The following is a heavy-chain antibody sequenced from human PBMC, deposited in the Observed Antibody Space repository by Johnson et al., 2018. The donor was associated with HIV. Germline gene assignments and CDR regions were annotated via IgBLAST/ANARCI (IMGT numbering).Heavy chain of an antibody. V-gene: IGHV3-30*18. CDR1: GFTFSSYA. J-gene: IGHJ3*02. CDR3: AKTGGGAALDI. D-gene: IGHD3-16*01. Sequence: QVQLVESGGGVVQPGRSLRLSCAASGFTFSSYAMHWVRQAPGKGLEWVAVISYDGTTAFYADSVKGRFTISRDTSKKMLYLQMNSLRVDDTAVYYCAKTGGGAALDIWGQGTMVTVS. CDR2: ISYDGTTA.